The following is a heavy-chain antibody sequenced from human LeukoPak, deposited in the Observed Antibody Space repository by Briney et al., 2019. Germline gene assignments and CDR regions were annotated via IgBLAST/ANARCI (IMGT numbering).Heavy chain of an antibody. D-gene: IGHD3-9*01. Sequence: GGSLRLPCAASGFTFSNAWMSWVRQAPGKGLEWVGRIKSKTDGGTTDYAAPVKGRFTISRDDSKNTLYLQMNSLKTEDTAVYYCTTNYDILTGYRFDYWGQGTLVTVSS. CDR3: TTNYDILTGYRFDY. V-gene: IGHV3-15*01. J-gene: IGHJ4*02. CDR1: GFTFSNAW. CDR2: IKSKTDGGTT.